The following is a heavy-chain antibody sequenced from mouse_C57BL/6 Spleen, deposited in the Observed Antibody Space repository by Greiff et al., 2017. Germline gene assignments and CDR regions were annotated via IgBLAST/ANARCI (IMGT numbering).Heavy chain of an antibody. D-gene: IGHD1-3*01. CDR1: GYSITSGYY. Sequence: EVKLMESGPGLVKPSQSLSLTCSVTGYSITSGYYWNWIRQFPGNKLEWMGYISYDGSNNYNPSLKNRISITRDPSKNQFFLKLNSVTTEDTATYYCASNYYVDYWGQGTTLTVSS. J-gene: IGHJ2*01. CDR2: ISYDGSN. V-gene: IGHV3-6*01. CDR3: ASNYYVDY.